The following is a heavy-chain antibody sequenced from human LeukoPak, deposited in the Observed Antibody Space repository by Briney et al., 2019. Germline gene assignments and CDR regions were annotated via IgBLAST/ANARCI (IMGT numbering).Heavy chain of an antibody. CDR2: ISSSGSTI. D-gene: IGHD5-12*01. CDR3: ASIVATIGGY. Sequence: PGGSLRLSCAASGFTFSSYEMNWVRQAPGKGLGWVSYISSSGSTIYYADSVKGRFTISRDNAKNSLYLQMNSLRAEDTAVYYCASIVATIGGYWGQGTLVTVSS. J-gene: IGHJ4*02. V-gene: IGHV3-48*03. CDR1: GFTFSSYE.